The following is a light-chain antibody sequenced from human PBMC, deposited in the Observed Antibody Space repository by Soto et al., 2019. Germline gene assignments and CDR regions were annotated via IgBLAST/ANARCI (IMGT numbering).Light chain of an antibody. CDR1: NIGSKT. V-gene: IGLV3-21*02. Sequence: SYALTQPPSMSVAPGQTARITCGGNNIGSKTVHWYQQKAGRAPVLVVYDDSDRPSGIPERFSGSNSGNTATLTISRVEAADEADYYCQVWDVSTVHYVFGTGTKVTVL. CDR2: DDS. J-gene: IGLJ1*01. CDR3: QVWDVSTVHYV.